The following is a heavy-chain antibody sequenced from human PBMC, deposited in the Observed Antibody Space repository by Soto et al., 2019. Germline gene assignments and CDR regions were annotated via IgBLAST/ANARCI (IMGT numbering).Heavy chain of an antibody. CDR2: INHSGST. D-gene: IGHD4-17*01. CDR1: GGSFSGYY. Sequence: QVQLQQWGAGLLKPSETLSLTCAVYGGSFSGYYWSWIRQPPGKGLEWIGEINHSGSTNYNPSLKSRLTISVDTSKNQFSMKLSSVTAADTAVYYWASGRGLMTTGTSDDYWGQGTLVTVSS. CDR3: ASGRGLMTTGTSDDY. V-gene: IGHV4-34*01. J-gene: IGHJ4*02.